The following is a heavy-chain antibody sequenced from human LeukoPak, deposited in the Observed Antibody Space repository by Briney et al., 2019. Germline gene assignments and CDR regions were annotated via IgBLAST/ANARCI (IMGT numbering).Heavy chain of an antibody. CDR3: ARGLGWGATIFDY. V-gene: IGHV4-59*01. D-gene: IGHD1-26*01. Sequence: SETLSLTCTVSGDSITSYYWTWIRQPPGKGLEWIGYMYHSGTTSDNPSLKSRVTISVDTSKNQFSLKVRSVTAADTAVYYCARGLGWGATIFDYWGQGALVTVSS. CDR2: MYHSGTT. CDR1: GDSITSYY. J-gene: IGHJ4*02.